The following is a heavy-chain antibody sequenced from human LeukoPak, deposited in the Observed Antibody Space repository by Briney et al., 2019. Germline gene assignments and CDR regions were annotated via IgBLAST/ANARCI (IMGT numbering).Heavy chain of an antibody. CDR1: AYTFTDYY. CDR3: ASGGVAVAGSAIDY. Sequence: ASVKVSCKASAYTFTDYYMHWVRQAPGQGLECMGWINPNSGGTNYARKFQGRVAMTRDTSISTAYMELSSLTSDDTAVYYCASGGVAVAGSAIDYWGQGTLVTVSS. CDR2: INPNSGGT. J-gene: IGHJ4*02. V-gene: IGHV1-2*02. D-gene: IGHD6-19*01.